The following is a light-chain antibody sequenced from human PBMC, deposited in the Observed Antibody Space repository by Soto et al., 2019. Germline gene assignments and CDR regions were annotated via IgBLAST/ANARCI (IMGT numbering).Light chain of an antibody. CDR3: AAWDDSLSGVV. V-gene: IGLV1-47*01. CDR1: SSNIGSNY. J-gene: IGLJ2*01. Sequence: QSVLTQPPSASGTPGQRVTISCSGSSSNIGSNYVYWYQQLPGTAPKLLIYRNNQWPPGVPDRFSGSKSGTSASLAISGLRSEDEADYYCAAWDDSLSGVVFGGGTKVTVL. CDR2: RNN.